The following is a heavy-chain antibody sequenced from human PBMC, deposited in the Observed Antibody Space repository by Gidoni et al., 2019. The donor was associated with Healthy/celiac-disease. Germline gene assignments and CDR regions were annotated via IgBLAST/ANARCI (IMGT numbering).Heavy chain of an antibody. CDR3: AKYKGSLWSGQWGPFGY. V-gene: IGHV1-69*06. CDR1: GGTFSSYA. D-gene: IGHD3-3*01. Sequence: QVQLVQSGAEVKKPGSSVKVSCKASGGTFSSYAISWVRQAPGHGLEWMRGNIPIYGTATSAPQFQGRVTITADKSTSTAYMELSSLGSEATAVYSCAKYKGSLWSGQWGPFGYWGQGTLVTVSS. CDR2: NIPIYGTA. J-gene: IGHJ4*02.